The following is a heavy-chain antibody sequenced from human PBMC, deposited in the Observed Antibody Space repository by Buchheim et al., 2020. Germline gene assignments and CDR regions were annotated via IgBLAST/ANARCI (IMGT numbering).Heavy chain of an antibody. CDR3: ARGSRGWYYYDSSGYPPRGKFDY. D-gene: IGHD3-22*01. CDR2: INHSGST. CDR1: GGSFSGYY. J-gene: IGHJ4*02. V-gene: IGHV4-34*01. Sequence: QVQLQQWGAGLLKPSETLSLTCAVYGGSFSGYYWSWIRQPPGKGLEWIGEINHSGSTNYNPSLKSRVTISVDTSKNQFSLKLSSVTAADTAVYYCARGSRGWYYYDSSGYPPRGKFDYWGQGTL.